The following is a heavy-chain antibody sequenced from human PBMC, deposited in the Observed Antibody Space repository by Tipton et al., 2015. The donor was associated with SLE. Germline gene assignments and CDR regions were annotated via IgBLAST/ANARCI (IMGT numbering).Heavy chain of an antibody. CDR2: IYYSGST. V-gene: IGHV4-39*07. CDR1: GGSISSSSYY. CDR3: ARDKPGVFGVVTPFDY. Sequence: TLSLTCTVSGGSISSSSYYWGWIRQPPGKGLEWIGSIYYSGSTYYNPSLKSRVTISVDTSKNQFSRKLSSVTAADTAVYYCARDKPGVFGVVTPFDYWGQGTLVTVSS. J-gene: IGHJ4*02. D-gene: IGHD3-3*01.